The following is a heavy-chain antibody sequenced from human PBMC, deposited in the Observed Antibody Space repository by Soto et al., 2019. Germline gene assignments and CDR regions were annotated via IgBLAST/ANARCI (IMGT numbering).Heavy chain of an antibody. CDR2: ISSSSSTI. CDR1: GFTFSSYS. CDR3: ARATYYYYYYGMDV. V-gene: IGHV3-48*02. Sequence: PGGSLRLSCAASGFTFSSYSMNWVRQAPGKGLEWVSYISSSSSTIYYADSVKGRFTISRDNAKNSLYLQMNSLGDEDTAVYYCARATYYYYYYGMDVWGQGTTVTVSS. J-gene: IGHJ6*02.